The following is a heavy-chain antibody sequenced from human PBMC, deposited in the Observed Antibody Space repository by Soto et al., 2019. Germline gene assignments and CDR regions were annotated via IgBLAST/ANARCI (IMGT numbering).Heavy chain of an antibody. J-gene: IGHJ4*02. Sequence: SETLSLTCAVYGGSFSNYYWGWIRQPPGKGLEWIGTIYFSGSTYYNPSLKSRVTMSVDTSKNRFSLNLSSVTAAATAVYYGARQNYGDYGCTGSYYHYWTPGTLVTGS. CDR1: GGSFSNYY. D-gene: IGHD4-17*01. V-gene: IGHV4-39*01. CDR3: ARQNYGDYGCTGSYYHY. CDR2: IYFSGST.